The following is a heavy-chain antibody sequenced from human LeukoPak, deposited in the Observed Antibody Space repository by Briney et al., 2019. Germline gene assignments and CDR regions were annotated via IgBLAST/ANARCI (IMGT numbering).Heavy chain of an antibody. CDR2: FDPEDGET. CDR3: ARIRGADDAFNI. D-gene: IGHD2/OR15-2a*01. CDR1: GYTLTELS. Sequence: VASVKVSCKVSGYTLTELSMHWVRQAPGKGLEWMGGFDPEDGETIYAQKFQGRVTMTRDTSISTAYMELSRLRSDDTAVYYCARIRGADDAFNIWGQGTMVTVSS. V-gene: IGHV1-24*01. J-gene: IGHJ3*02.